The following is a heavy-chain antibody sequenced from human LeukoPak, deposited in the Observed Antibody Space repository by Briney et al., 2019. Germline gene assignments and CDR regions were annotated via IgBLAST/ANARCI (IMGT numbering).Heavy chain of an antibody. Sequence: GGFLRLSCAASGFSFSSYGMHWVRQAPGKGLEWVAVIWYDGNNKYYADSVKGRFTISRDNSKNTLYLQMNSLRAEDTAVYYCARAGYSDNDYRNYFDYWGQGTLVTVSS. V-gene: IGHV3-33*01. CDR2: IWYDGNNK. CDR1: GFSFSSYG. D-gene: IGHD5-12*01. CDR3: ARAGYSDNDYRNYFDY. J-gene: IGHJ4*02.